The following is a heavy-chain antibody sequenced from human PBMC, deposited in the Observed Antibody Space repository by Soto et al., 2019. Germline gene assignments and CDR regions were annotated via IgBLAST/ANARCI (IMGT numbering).Heavy chain of an antibody. D-gene: IGHD2-2*01. V-gene: IGHV3-21*01. CDR3: ARLGYCSSTSCPD. CDR1: GFTFRGYA. J-gene: IGHJ4*02. Sequence: GGSLRLSCAASGFTFRGYAMSWARQTPGKGLEWVSSISAGSSYIYYADSVKGRFTISRDNAKNSLYLQMNSLRAEDTAVYYCARLGYCSSTSCPDWGQGTLVTVSS. CDR2: ISAGSSYI.